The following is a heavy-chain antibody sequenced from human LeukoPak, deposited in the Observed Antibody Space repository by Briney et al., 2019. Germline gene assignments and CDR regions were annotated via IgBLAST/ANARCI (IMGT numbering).Heavy chain of an antibody. CDR3: AAGDFWSGSF. CDR2: IRYDGSNE. CDR1: GFSFITYG. D-gene: IGHD3-3*01. Sequence: GGSLSLSCAASGFSFITYGMHWVRQAPGKGLEWVTFIRYDGSNEYYADSVKGRFTISRDNSKNTLYLQMNSLRAEDTAVYYCAAGDFWSGSFWGQGTLVTVPS. V-gene: IGHV3-30*02. J-gene: IGHJ4*02.